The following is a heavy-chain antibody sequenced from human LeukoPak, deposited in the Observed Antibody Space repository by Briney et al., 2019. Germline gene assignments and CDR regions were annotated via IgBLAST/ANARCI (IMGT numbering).Heavy chain of an antibody. D-gene: IGHD3-9*01. J-gene: IGHJ6*02. CDR3: AKNYDILTGYWYYGMNV. CDR2: VSGSGGSI. Sequence: GGSLRLSCAPSGLTFNIYVMRWVRLAPGKGLEWVSFVSGSGGSIFYADSVRGRLTLSRHNSKNTVFLQMNSLRAEDTAVYYCAKNYDILTGYWYYGMNVWGQGATVTVSS. CDR1: GLTFNIYV. V-gene: IGHV3-23*01.